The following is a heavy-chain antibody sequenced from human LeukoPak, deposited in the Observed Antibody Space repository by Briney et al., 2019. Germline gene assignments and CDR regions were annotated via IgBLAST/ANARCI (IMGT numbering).Heavy chain of an antibody. V-gene: IGHV4-59*12. CDR3: ARGASGLTYDYGVN. CDR2: IFYSGNT. CDR1: GGSITSYY. J-gene: IGHJ4*02. Sequence: SETLSLTCTVSGGSITSYYWSWIRQPPGEGLEWIGFIFYSGNTHYNPSLKSRATISVDTSKNQFSLKLTSVTAADTAVYYCARGASGLTYDYGVNWGQGTLVTVSS. D-gene: IGHD4-17*01.